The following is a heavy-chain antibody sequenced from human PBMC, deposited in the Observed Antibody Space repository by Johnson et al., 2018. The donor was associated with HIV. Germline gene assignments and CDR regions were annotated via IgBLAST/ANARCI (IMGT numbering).Heavy chain of an antibody. Sequence: SWVRQAPGQGLEWVSGLNRNGGSIAYADSVKGRFTISRDNAKNSLYLQMNSLRAEDTALYYCARDLIVGATTDAFDIWGQGTMVTVSS. D-gene: IGHD1-26*01. CDR2: LNRNGGSI. V-gene: IGHV3-20*03. CDR3: ARDLIVGATTDAFDI. J-gene: IGHJ3*02.